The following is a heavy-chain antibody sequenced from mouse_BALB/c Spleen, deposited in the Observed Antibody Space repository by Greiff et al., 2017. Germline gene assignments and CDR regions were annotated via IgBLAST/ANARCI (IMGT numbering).Heavy chain of an antibody. J-gene: IGHJ4*01. CDR3: ARSGYGNSYAMDY. CDR2: IDPYNGGT. V-gene: IGHV1S135*01. D-gene: IGHD2-10*02. Sequence: EVQLQQSGPELVKPGASMKISCKASGYSFTGYNMYWVKQSHRKSLEWIGYIDPYNGGTSYNQKSKGKATLTVDKSSSTAYMHLNSLTSEDSAIYYCARSGYGNSYAMDYWGQGTSVTVSS. CDR1: GYSFTGYN.